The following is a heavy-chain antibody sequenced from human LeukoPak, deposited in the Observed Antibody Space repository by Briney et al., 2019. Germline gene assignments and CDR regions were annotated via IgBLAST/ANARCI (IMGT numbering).Heavy chain of an antibody. V-gene: IGHV3-48*01. D-gene: IGHD3-22*01. CDR3: AREVYYDSSGYYHPGGFGY. CDR2: ISSGSRTI. Sequence: AGRSLRLSCVASGFTFSSYSMNWVRQAPGKGLEWVSYISSGSRTIYYADSVKGRFTISRDNAKNSLYLQMNSLRAEDTAVYYCAREVYYDSSGYYHPGGFGYWGQGTLVTVSS. J-gene: IGHJ4*02. CDR1: GFTFSSYS.